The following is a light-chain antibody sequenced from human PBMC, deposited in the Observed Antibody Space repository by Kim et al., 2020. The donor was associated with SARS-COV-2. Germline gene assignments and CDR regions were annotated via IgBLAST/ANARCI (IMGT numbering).Light chain of an antibody. CDR2: GAS. J-gene: IGKJ5*01. Sequence: SPGERATPSCRASQSVAHNHLAWYQQKPGQAPRPLIFGASIRSIGVPDRFSGSGSGTDFTLPINGLEPGDCAVYYCQQYGASPITFGQGTRLEIK. CDR3: QQYGASPIT. V-gene: IGKV3-20*01. CDR1: QSVAHNH.